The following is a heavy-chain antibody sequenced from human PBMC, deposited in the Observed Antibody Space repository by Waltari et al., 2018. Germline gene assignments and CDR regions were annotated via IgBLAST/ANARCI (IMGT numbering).Heavy chain of an antibody. J-gene: IGHJ4*02. CDR2: ISDSGVIT. Sequence: EEHLLESGGGLAQPGGSLRLSCAASGFNFISYAMSWVRQAPGKGLEWVSGISDSGVITKYADSVKGRFTVSRDNSKNTVFLHLNSLRAEDTAIYYCAKDAFGNTYLDYWGQGTLVTVSS. D-gene: IGHD3-10*01. CDR1: GFNFISYA. V-gene: IGHV3-23*01. CDR3: AKDAFGNTYLDY.